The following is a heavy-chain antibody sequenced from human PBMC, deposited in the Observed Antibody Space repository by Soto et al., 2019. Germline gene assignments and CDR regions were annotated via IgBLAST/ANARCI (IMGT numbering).Heavy chain of an antibody. CDR1: GFTFTSSA. Sequence: QMQLVQSGPEVKKPGTSVKVSCKASGFTFTSSAMRWVRQARGQRLEWLGWIVVGSGNTNYAQKFQERVTIPRGISTSTAYMELSSLRSEDTAVYYCAAEGTVTTGMDVWGQGTTVTVSS. CDR2: IVVGSGNT. V-gene: IGHV1-58*02. J-gene: IGHJ6*02. CDR3: AAEGTVTTGMDV. D-gene: IGHD4-17*01.